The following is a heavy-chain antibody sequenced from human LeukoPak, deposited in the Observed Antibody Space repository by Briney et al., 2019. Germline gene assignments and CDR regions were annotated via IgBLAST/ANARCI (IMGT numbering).Heavy chain of an antibody. CDR1: GFIFSSYG. D-gene: IGHD6-25*01. CDR2: ISSSSSYT. J-gene: IGHJ3*02. CDR3: ARDQRLPVLDAFDI. Sequence: GGSLRLSCAASGFIFSSYGMHWVRRAPGKGLEWVSYISSSSSYTNYADSVKGRFTISRDNAKNSLYLQMNSLRAEDTAVYYCARDQRLPVLDAFDIWGQGTMVTVSS. V-gene: IGHV3-21*05.